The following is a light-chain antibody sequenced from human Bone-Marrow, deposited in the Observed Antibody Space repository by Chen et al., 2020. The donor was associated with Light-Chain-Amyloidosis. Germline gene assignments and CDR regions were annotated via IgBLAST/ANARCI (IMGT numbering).Light chain of an antibody. CDR2: DDS. J-gene: IGLJ3*02. V-gene: IGLV3-21*02. CDR1: NIGSTS. CDR3: QVWDRSSDRPV. Sequence: SYVLTQPSSVSVAPGQTATIACGGNNIGSTSVHWYQQTPGQAPLLVVYDDSDRPSGIPERLSGSNSGSTATLTISGVEAGEEADYYCQVWDRSSDRPVFGGGTKLTVL.